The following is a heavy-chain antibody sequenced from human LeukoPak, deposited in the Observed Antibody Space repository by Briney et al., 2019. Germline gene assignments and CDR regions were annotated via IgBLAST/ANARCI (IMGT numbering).Heavy chain of an antibody. J-gene: IGHJ4*02. V-gene: IGHV3-9*01. CDR2: ISWNSGSI. CDR1: GFTFDDYA. Sequence: PGRSLRLSCAASGFTFDDYAMHWVRQAPGKGLEWVSGISWNSGSIGYADSVKGRFTTSRDNAKNSLYLQMNSLRAEDTALYYCAKDIAAAGKSGFDYWGQGTLVTVSS. D-gene: IGHD6-13*01. CDR3: AKDIAAAGKSGFDY.